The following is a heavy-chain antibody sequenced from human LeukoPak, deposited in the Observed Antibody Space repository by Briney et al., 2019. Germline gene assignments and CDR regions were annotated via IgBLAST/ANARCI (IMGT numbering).Heavy chain of an antibody. Sequence: GGSLRLSCAASGFTFNTYAMHWVRQAPEKGLEYVAAISYNGGSTYYADSVKGRFTISRDNSKNTLYLQMGSLRAEDMAVYYCTRPAAADTFYSDYWGQGILVTVSS. V-gene: IGHV3-64*02. J-gene: IGHJ4*02. D-gene: IGHD6-13*01. CDR1: GFTFNTYA. CDR3: TRPAAADTFYSDY. CDR2: ISYNGGST.